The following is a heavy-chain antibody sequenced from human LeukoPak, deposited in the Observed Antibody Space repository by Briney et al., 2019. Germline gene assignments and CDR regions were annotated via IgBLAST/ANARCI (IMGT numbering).Heavy chain of an antibody. CDR1: GFTFSTYW. J-gene: IGHJ4*02. Sequence: GGSLRLSCAASGFTFSTYWMHWVRQAPGKGLVWVSCIKSDGSSTIYADSVKGRFTISRDNAKSTLYLQMNSLRAEDTAVYYCSSRLFDWGQGTLVTVSS. CDR2: IKSDGSST. D-gene: IGHD6-25*01. V-gene: IGHV3-74*01. CDR3: SSRLFD.